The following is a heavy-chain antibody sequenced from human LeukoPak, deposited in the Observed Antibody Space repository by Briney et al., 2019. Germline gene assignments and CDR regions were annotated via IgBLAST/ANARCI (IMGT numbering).Heavy chain of an antibody. CDR3: ARHERYDYVWGSSYYFDY. D-gene: IGHD3-16*01. V-gene: IGHV4-39*01. CDR2: IYYSGST. CDR1: GGSLSSSSYY. J-gene: IGHJ4*02. Sequence: SETLSLTCTVSGGSLSSSSYYWGWIRQPPGKGLEWIGSIYYSGSTYYNPSLKSRVTISVDTSKNQFSLKLSSVTAADTAVYYCARHERYDYVWGSSYYFDYWGQGTLVTVSS.